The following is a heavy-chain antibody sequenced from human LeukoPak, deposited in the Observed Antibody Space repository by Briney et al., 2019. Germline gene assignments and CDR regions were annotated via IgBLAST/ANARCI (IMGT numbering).Heavy chain of an antibody. CDR1: GYTFTVYY. V-gene: IGHV1-2*02. J-gene: IGHJ5*02. D-gene: IGHD3-10*01. CDR3: ARVARVTMVRGVWFDP. CDR2: INPNSGGT. Sequence: ASVKLSCKASGYTFTVYYMHWVRHAPGQGLEWMGWINPNSGGTNYAQKFQGRVTMTRDTSISTAYMELSKLRSDDTAVYYCARVARVTMVRGVWFDPWGQGTLVTVS.